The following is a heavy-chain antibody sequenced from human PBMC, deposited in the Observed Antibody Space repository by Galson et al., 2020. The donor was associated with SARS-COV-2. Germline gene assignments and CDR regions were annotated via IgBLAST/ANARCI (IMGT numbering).Heavy chain of an antibody. CDR2: TYYRSQWST. CDR1: GDSVSSNSAA. CDR3: AGRVAGAGSLHI. J-gene: IGHJ3*02. D-gene: IGHD6-19*01. Sequence: SQTLSLTCAISGDSVSSNSAAWNWIRQSPSRGLEWLGRTYYRSQWSTDYAVSVKSRITINPDTSKNQFSLQLNTVTPEDTAIYYCAGRVAGAGSLHIWGQGTMVIVSS. V-gene: IGHV6-1*01.